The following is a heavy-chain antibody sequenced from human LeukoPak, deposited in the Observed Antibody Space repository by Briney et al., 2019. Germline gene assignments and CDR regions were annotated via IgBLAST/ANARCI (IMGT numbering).Heavy chain of an antibody. J-gene: IGHJ4*02. CDR3: ARVSDFWSGHTRYYFDY. Sequence: PSETLSLTCTVSGASISSYYWSWIRQPPGKGLEWIGYIYYSGSTNYNPSLKSRVTISVDTSKNQFSLKLSSVTAADTAVYYCARVSDFWSGHTRYYFDYWGQGTLVTVSS. D-gene: IGHD3-3*01. CDR1: GASISSYY. V-gene: IGHV4-59*01. CDR2: IYYSGST.